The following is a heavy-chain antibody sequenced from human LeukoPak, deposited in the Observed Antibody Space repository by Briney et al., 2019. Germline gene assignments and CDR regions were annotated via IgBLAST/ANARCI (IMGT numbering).Heavy chain of an antibody. CDR1: GFTFSSYG. D-gene: IGHD3-10*01. CDR2: VSYDGSNQ. J-gene: IGHJ4*02. V-gene: IGHV3-30*18. Sequence: RGSPRHSCAASGFTFSSYGMHLVRPAPGNGPDSVALVSYDGSNQYYAESVKRRFTISRHNSKNTLYLQMDSLRAEDTAVYYCAKEYDSRSYYGRWRQPTLLTVSS. CDR3: AKEYDSRSYYGR.